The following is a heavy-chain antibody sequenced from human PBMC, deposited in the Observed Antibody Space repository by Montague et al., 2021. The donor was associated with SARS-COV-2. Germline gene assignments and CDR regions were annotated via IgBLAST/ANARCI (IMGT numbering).Heavy chain of an antibody. D-gene: IGHD3-22*01. J-gene: IGHJ3*02. CDR1: GGSISSSNW. CDR3: ARFPTSYYYDSKAAPATPDAFDI. V-gene: IGHV4-39*01. Sequence: SETLSLTCAVSGGSISSSNWWSWVRQPPGKGLEWIGSIYYSGSTYYNPSLKSRVTISVDTSKNQFSLKLSSVTAADTAVYYCARFPTSYYYDSKAAPATPDAFDIWGQGTMVTVSS. CDR2: IYYSGST.